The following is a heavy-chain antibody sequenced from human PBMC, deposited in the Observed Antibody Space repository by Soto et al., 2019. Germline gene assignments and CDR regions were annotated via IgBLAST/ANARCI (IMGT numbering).Heavy chain of an antibody. CDR1: GCSISSSTYY. V-gene: IGHV4-39*01. D-gene: IGHD2-2*02. CDR3: SRHTFRGNTRAWFAP. Sequence: PSETLSLTFTVYGCSISSSTYYWSWILQPPGKGLEWIGTIYYSGSTYYNPSLKSRVTISVDTSKHQFSLKLSFVTAADTAVYYCSRHTFRGNTRAWFAPWGQETPVSFPS. J-gene: IGHJ5*02. CDR2: IYYSGST.